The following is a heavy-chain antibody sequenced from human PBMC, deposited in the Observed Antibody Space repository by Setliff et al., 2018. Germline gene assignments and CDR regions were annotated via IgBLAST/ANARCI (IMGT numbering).Heavy chain of an antibody. D-gene: IGHD5-18*01. CDR3: ARAPSVALVTIRTNSWFTY. CDR1: GYTFRNYA. V-gene: IGHV1-18*01. Sequence: ASVKISSKASGYTFRNYAFAWVRQAPGQGLEWVGWISVYNGDTNYAQKFQGRVTLTTDTSTSTAYMELRSLTSDDSAFYYCARAPSVALVTIRTNSWFTYWGQGTLVTVSS. CDR2: ISVYNGDT. J-gene: IGHJ4*02.